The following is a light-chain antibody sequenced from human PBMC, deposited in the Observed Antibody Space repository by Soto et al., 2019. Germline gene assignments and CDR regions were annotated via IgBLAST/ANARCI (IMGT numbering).Light chain of an antibody. CDR1: QSINIW. CDR2: KAS. CDR3: QQYNVYWT. Sequence: DIQVAQGPSTLSASVGDKVTITCRASQSINIWLAWYQQKPGRAPKLLIHKASTLESGVPSRFSGSGSGTEFTLTISSLQPDDLATYYCQQYNVYWTFGQGTKVDIK. V-gene: IGKV1-5*03. J-gene: IGKJ1*01.